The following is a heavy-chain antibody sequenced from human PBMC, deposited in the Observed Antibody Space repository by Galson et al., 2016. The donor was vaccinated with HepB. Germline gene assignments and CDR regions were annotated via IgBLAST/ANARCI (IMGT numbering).Heavy chain of an antibody. CDR3: ARRLDTQRRIAGWGWGMDV. Sequence: SLRLSCAASGFTFSTYWMSWVRQAPGKGLEWVANINQDGSGTYHVDSVKGRFTISRDNGKNSLYLQMSSLRVEDAGVYYCARRLDTQRRIAGWGWGMDVWGQGTTVTVS. J-gene: IGHJ6*02. V-gene: IGHV3-7*01. CDR1: GFTFSTYW. D-gene: IGHD6-19*01. CDR2: INQDGSGT.